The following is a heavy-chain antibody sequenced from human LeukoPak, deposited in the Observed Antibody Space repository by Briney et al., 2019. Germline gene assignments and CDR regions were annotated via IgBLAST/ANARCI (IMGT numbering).Heavy chain of an antibody. J-gene: IGHJ5*02. CDR1: GFTFSSYE. CDR3: ARDKATIRWRGSHPYNWFDP. CDR2: ISSSGSTI. Sequence: PGGSLRLSCAASGFTFSSYEMNWVRQAPGKGLEWVSYISSSGSTIYYADSVKGRFTISRDNAKNSLYLQMNSLRAEDTAVYYCARDKATIRWRGSHPYNWFDPWGQGTLVTVSS. V-gene: IGHV3-48*03. D-gene: IGHD1-26*01.